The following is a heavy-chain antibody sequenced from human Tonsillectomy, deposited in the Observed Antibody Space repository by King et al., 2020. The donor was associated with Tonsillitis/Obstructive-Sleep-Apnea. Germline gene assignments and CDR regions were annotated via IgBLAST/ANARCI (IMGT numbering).Heavy chain of an antibody. CDR2: INHSGST. J-gene: IGHJ3*02. V-gene: IGHV4-34*01. CDR1: GGSFSGYY. D-gene: IGHD4-17*01. CDR3: ARLNYGDYERRAFDI. Sequence: VQLPQWGAGLLKPSETLSLTCAVYGGSFSGYYWSWIRQPPGKGLEWIGEINHSGSTNYNPSLKSRVTISVDTSKNQFSLKLSSVTAADTAVYYCARLNYGDYERRAFDIWGQGIMVTVSS.